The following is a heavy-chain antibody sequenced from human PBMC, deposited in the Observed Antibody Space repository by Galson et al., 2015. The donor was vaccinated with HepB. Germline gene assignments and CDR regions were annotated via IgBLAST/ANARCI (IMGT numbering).Heavy chain of an antibody. CDR2: IKPSDGST. D-gene: IGHD2-21*02. CDR3: AREDCYGAFDI. V-gene: IGHV1-46*01. Sequence: SVKVSCKASGYSFTTHYIHWVRQAPGQGLEWMGIIKPSDGSTTYAQKFEGRVTMTRDTSTSTVYMELSGLISEDTAVYYSAREDCYGAFDIWGQGTMVTVSS. J-gene: IGHJ3*02. CDR1: GYSFTTHY.